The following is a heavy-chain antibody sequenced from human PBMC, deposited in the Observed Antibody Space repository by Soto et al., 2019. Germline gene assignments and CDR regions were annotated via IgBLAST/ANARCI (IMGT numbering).Heavy chain of an antibody. J-gene: IGHJ5*02. Sequence: QVQLVQSGPEVKEPGSSVKVSCKTSGGTFSSYSLNWVRQAPGQGLEWMGVITPLYGTKNYAQRFRGRVTFDAGESTSTVFMELTRATSDDTAVYFCARGGTLKPFDPWGQGTLVTVSS. V-gene: IGHV1-69*12. D-gene: IGHD3-16*01. CDR1: GGTFSSYS. CDR2: ITPLYGTK. CDR3: ARGGTLKPFDP.